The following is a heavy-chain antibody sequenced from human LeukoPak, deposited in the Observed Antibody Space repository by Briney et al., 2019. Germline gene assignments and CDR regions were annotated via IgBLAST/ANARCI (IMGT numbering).Heavy chain of an antibody. CDR2: ISGGGSSI. Sequence: GGSLRLSCATSGFTFSSYEMNSVRQAPGKGLEWVSYISGGGSSIYYADSVKGRFTISRDNSKNTLFLQMNSLRAEDTAVYYCAKSHASIWNVYDYWGQGTLVTVSS. J-gene: IGHJ4*02. CDR3: AKSHASIWNVYDY. V-gene: IGHV3-23*01. CDR1: GFTFSSYE. D-gene: IGHD1-1*01.